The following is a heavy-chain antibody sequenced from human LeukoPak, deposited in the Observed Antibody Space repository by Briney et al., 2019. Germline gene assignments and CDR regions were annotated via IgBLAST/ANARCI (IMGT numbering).Heavy chain of an antibody. V-gene: IGHV1-2*02. CDR1: GYTFTGYY. Sequence: ASVKVSCKASGYTFTGYYMHWVRQAPGQGLEWMGWINPNSGGTNYAQKFQGRVTMTRDTSISTAYMELSRLRSDDTAVYYCARSPLYEVFGVVILPPYMDVWGKGTTVTVSS. D-gene: IGHD3-3*01. CDR2: INPNSGGT. CDR3: ARSPLYEVFGVVILPPYMDV. J-gene: IGHJ6*03.